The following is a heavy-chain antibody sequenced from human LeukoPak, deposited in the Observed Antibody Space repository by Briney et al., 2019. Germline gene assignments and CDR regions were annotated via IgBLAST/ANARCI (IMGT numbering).Heavy chain of an antibody. CDR2: ISAYNGNT. D-gene: IGHD3-16*02. CDR1: GYTFTSYG. CDR3: ARENYDYVWGSYRPHWFDP. Sequence: ASVKVSCKASGYTFTSYGISWVRQAPGQGLEWMGWISAYNGNTNYAQKLQGRVTMTTDTSTSTAYMELRSLRSDDTAVYYCARENYDYVWGSYRPHWFDPWGQGTLVIVSS. V-gene: IGHV1-18*01. J-gene: IGHJ5*02.